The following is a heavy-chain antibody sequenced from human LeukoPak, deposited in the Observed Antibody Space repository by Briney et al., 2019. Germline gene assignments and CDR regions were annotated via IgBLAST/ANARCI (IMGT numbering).Heavy chain of an antibody. CDR1: GGTFSSYA. Sequence: SVKVSCKASGGTFSSYAISWVQQAPGQGLEWMGGIIPILGTANYAQKFQGRVTITADESTSTAYMELSNLRSEDTAVYYCASSPVAGTHWYFDLWGRGTLVTVSS. D-gene: IGHD6-19*01. J-gene: IGHJ2*01. CDR3: ASSPVAGTHWYFDL. CDR2: IIPILGTA. V-gene: IGHV1-69*13.